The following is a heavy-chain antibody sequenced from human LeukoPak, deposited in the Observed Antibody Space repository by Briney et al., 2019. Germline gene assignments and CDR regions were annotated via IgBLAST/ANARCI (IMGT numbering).Heavy chain of an antibody. D-gene: IGHD3-22*01. CDR1: GYTFTSYG. J-gene: IGHJ4*02. Sequence: ASVKVSCKASGYTFTSYGISWVRQAPGQGLEWMGWISAYNGNTNYAQKLQGRVTMTTDTSTSTAYMELRSLRSDDTAVYYCARGGPRTASYYYDSSGYYYWGQGTLVTVSS. V-gene: IGHV1-18*01. CDR2: ISAYNGNT. CDR3: ARGGPRTASYYYDSSGYYY.